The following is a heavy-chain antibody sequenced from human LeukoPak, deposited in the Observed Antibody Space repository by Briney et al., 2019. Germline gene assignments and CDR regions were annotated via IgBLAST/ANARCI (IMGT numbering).Heavy chain of an antibody. V-gene: IGHV5-51*01. J-gene: IGHJ4*02. D-gene: IGHD2-15*01. CDR1: GYSFTSYW. CDR3: ARIRSEWWELFDY. CDR2: IYPGDSDT. Sequence: GESLKISRKGSGYSFTSYWIGWVRQMPGKGLEWMGIIYPGDSDTRYSPSFQGQVTISADKSISTAYLQWSSLKASDTAMYYCARIRSEWWELFDYWGQGTLVTVSS.